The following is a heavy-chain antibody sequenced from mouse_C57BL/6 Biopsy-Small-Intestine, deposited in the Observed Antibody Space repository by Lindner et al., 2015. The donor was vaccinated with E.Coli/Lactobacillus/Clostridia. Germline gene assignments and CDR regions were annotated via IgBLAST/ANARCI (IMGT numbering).Heavy chain of an antibody. V-gene: IGHV1-22*01. CDR3: ARYGYDPAWFAY. Sequence: VQLQESGPELVKPGASVKMSSKASGYTFTDYNMHWVKQSHGKSLEWIGYINPNNGGTSYNQKFKGKATLTVNKSSSTAYMELRSLTSEDSAVYYCARYGYDPAWFAYWGQGTLVTVSA. D-gene: IGHD2-2*01. CDR2: INPNNGGT. CDR1: GYTFTDYN. J-gene: IGHJ3*01.